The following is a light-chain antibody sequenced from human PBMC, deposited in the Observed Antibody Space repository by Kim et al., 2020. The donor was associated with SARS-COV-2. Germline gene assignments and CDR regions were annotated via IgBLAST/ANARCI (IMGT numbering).Light chain of an antibody. J-gene: IGLJ2*01. Sequence: SSELTQDPAVSVALGQTVGITCQGDSLRTFYATWYQKKPGQAPILILYNKNDRPSGIPGRFSGSSSGDTASLIITGAQAEDEADYYCYSRDSGDPRVVFGGGTKLTVL. CDR2: NKN. V-gene: IGLV3-19*01. CDR3: YSRDSGDPRVV. CDR1: SLRTFY.